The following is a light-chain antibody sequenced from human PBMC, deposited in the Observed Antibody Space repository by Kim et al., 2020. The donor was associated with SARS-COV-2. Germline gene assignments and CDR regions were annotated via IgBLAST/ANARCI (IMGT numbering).Light chain of an antibody. CDR3: QQYGGSPRT. J-gene: IGKJ1*01. CDR2: GAY. V-gene: IGKV3-20*01. Sequence: SPGARPTPSCRASQAVDNNYLAWYHQKPGQAPRLLFYGAYTRATGIPDRFSGSGSGTDFTLTFSRLEPEDFAVYYFQQYGGSPRTFGQGTKVDIK. CDR1: QAVDNNY.